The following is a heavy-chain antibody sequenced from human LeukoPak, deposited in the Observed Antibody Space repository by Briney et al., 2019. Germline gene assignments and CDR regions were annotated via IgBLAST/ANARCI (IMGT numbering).Heavy chain of an antibody. CDR2: IYHSGST. D-gene: IGHD6-19*01. CDR1: GGSISSGGYY. V-gene: IGHV4-30-2*01. Sequence: SETLSLTCTVSGGSISSGGYYWSWIRQPPGKGLEWIGYIYHSGSTYYNPSLKSRVTISVDTSKNQFSLKLSSVTAADTAVYYCARIAVAVDYYYYGMDVWGQGTTVTVSS. J-gene: IGHJ6*02. CDR3: ARIAVAVDYYYYGMDV.